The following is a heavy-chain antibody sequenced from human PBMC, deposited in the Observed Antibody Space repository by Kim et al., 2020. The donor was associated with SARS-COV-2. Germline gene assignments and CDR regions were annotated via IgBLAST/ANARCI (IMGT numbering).Heavy chain of an antibody. CDR3: ARRVFTESVATRGEAVDY. J-gene: IGHJ4*02. Sequence: SETLSLTCAVYGGSFSGYYWSWIRQPPGKGLEWIGEINHSGSTNYNPSLESRVTISVDTSKNQFSLKLSSVTAADTAVYYCARRVFTESVATRGEAVDYWGQGTLVTVSS. V-gene: IGHV4-34*01. CDR2: INHSGST. D-gene: IGHD5-12*01. CDR1: GGSFSGYY.